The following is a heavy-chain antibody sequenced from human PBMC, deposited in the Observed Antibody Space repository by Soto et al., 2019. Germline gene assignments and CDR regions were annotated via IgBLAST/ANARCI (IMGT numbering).Heavy chain of an antibody. J-gene: IGHJ6*02. V-gene: IGHV1-46*03. CDR1: GYTFSDYD. CDR2: INPSGGST. D-gene: IGHD1-1*01. CDR3: ARADNGDGPGRV. Sequence: ASVKVSCKASGYTFSDYDMHWVRQAPGQGLEWMGIINPSGGSTSYAQKFQGRVTMTRDTSTSTVYMELSSLRSEDTAVYYCARADNGDGPGRVWGQGTTVTVSS.